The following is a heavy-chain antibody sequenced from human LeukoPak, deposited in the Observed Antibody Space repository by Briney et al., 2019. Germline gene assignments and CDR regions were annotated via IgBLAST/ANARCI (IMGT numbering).Heavy chain of an antibody. CDR1: GFTFSDYS. V-gene: IGHV3-7*01. CDR3: ARWRGAQSEFDF. D-gene: IGHD3-3*01. Sequence: GGSLRLSCSVSGFTFSDYSMGWVRQAPGKGLEWVANVEDGGIEKEYVDSVKGRFTISRDDAENLLYLQMNSLRAEDTALYFCARWRGAQSEFDFCGQGTQVIVSS. J-gene: IGHJ4*02. CDR2: VEDGGIEK.